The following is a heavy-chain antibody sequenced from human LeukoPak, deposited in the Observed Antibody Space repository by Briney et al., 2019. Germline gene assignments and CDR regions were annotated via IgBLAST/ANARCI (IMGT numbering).Heavy chain of an antibody. D-gene: IGHD3-22*01. CDR1: GFTFSSYW. Sequence: GGSLRLSCAASGFTFSSYWMSWVRQAPGKGLEWVGRIKSKTDGGTTDYAAPVKGRFTISRDDSKNTLYLQMNSLKTEDTAVYYCTTAGYDSSGYYSDYWGQGTLVTVSS. V-gene: IGHV3-15*01. J-gene: IGHJ4*02. CDR3: TTAGYDSSGYYSDY. CDR2: IKSKTDGGTT.